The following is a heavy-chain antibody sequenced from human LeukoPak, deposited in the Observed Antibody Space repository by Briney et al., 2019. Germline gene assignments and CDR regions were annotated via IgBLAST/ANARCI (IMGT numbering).Heavy chain of an antibody. V-gene: IGHV3-21*01. CDR1: GFTVSSNY. J-gene: IGHJ4*02. D-gene: IGHD3-10*01. CDR2: ISSSSSYI. CDR3: AREWVVRGVSFFDY. Sequence: PGGSLRLPCAASGFTVSSNYMSWARQAPGKGLEWVSSISSSSSYIYYADSVKGRFTISRDNAKNSLYLQMNSLRAEDTAVYYCAREWVVRGVSFFDYWGQGTLVTVSS.